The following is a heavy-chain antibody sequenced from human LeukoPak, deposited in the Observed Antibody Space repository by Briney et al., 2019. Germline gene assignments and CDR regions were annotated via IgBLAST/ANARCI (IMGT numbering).Heavy chain of an antibody. CDR2: INTDGTVT. CDR1: GFTFSKYW. D-gene: IGHD6-19*01. V-gene: IGHV3-74*01. CDR3: ATKQWLAPPPDS. J-gene: IGHJ4*02. Sequence: GGSLRLSCAASGFTFSKYWMLWVRQAPGKGLESVSRINTDGTVTTYADSVKGRFTVSRYNADNTMFVQMNSVRDEDKAVYYCATKQWLAPPPDSLGQGTPVTVSS.